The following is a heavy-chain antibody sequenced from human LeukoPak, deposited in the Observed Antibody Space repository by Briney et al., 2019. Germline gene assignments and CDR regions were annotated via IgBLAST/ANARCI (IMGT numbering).Heavy chain of an antibody. CDR1: GSTFTNYA. V-gene: IGHV1-3*01. Sequence: GASVKVSCKSSGSTFTNYAMHWLRQAPGQRLEWMGWINVANGNTKYSQKFQGRVTVTRDTSTSTVHMELSGLRSEDTAVYYCARDQEGFDYWGQGTLVTVSS. CDR3: ARDQEGFDY. J-gene: IGHJ4*02. CDR2: INVANGNT.